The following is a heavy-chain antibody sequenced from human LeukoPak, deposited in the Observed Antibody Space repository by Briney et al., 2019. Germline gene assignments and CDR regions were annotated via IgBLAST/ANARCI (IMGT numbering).Heavy chain of an antibody. Sequence: ASVKLCCNAAAYTFANSYMHWVRHAPGQGLELMGIINPSGGSTSYAQKFQGRVTMTRDKSTSTVYMELSSLRSEDTAVYYCAREGFGTYSFDYWGQGTLVTVSS. J-gene: IGHJ4*02. CDR3: AREGFGTYSFDY. V-gene: IGHV1-46*01. D-gene: IGHD1-26*01. CDR2: INPSGGST. CDR1: AYTFANSY.